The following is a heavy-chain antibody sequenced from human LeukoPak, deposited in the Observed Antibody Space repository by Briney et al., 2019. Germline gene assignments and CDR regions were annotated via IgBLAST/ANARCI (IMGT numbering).Heavy chain of an antibody. CDR2: ISSNGGST. CDR3: VKVAVAGKVSFDY. Sequence: GGSLRLPCSASGFTFSSYAMHWVRQAPGKGLEYVSAISSNGGSTYYADSVKGRFTISRDNSKNTLYLQMSSLRAEDTAVYYCVKVAVAGKVSFDYWGQGTLVTVSS. V-gene: IGHV3-64D*06. CDR1: GFTFSSYA. D-gene: IGHD6-19*01. J-gene: IGHJ4*02.